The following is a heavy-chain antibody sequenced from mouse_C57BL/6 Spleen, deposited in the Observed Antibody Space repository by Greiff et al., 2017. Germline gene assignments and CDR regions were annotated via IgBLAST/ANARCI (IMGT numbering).Heavy chain of an antibody. V-gene: IGHV3-6*01. Sequence: EVQLQESGPGLVKPSQSLSLTCSVTGYSITSGYYWNWIRQYPGNKLEWRGIISYDGSNNYNPSLKNRITITRDTSKNQCFLKLNSVTTEDTATYYCARSYYYGFDYWGQVTTLTVSS. CDR1: GYSITSGYY. CDR2: ISYDGSN. CDR3: ARSYYYGFDY. J-gene: IGHJ2*01. D-gene: IGHD1-1*01.